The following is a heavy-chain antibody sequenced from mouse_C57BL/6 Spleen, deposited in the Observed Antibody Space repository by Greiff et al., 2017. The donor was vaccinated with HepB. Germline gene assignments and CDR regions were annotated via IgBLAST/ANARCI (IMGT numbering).Heavy chain of an antibody. V-gene: IGHV5-12*01. D-gene: IGHD2-4*01. Sequence: EVKLMESGGGLVQPGGSLKLSCAASGFTFSDYYMYWVRQTPEKRLEWVAYISNGGGSTYYPDTVKGRFTISRDNAKNTLYLQMSRLKSEDTAMYYCARHTGDYDWFAYWGQGTLVTVSA. CDR3: ARHTGDYDWFAY. J-gene: IGHJ3*01. CDR1: GFTFSDYY. CDR2: ISNGGGST.